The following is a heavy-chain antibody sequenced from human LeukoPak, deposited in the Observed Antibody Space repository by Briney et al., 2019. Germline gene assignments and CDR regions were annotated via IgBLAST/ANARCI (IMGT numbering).Heavy chain of an antibody. CDR1: GFTFSTYA. J-gene: IGHJ5*02. CDR2: ITSSSKI. Sequence: GGSLRLSCTASGFTFSTYAMAWVRQAPGKGLEWLSYITSSSKINYADSVKGRFTISRDNAKTSLYLQMISLTDEDTAVYYCARSANPGVHDFDPWGQETLVTVSS. V-gene: IGHV3-48*02. CDR3: ARSANPGVHDFDP. D-gene: IGHD6-6*01.